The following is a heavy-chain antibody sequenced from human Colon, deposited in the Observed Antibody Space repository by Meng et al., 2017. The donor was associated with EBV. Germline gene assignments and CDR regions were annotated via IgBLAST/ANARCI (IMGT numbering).Heavy chain of an antibody. CDR1: GTSITSSNW. V-gene: IGHV4-4*02. D-gene: IGHD4-17*01. Sequence: QVQLQELGPGLVKPSGTLSLTCAVSGTSITSSNWWIWVRQPPGKGLEWIGEIYYGGSTNYNPSLKSRVTISLDESKNQFSLRLASMTAADTAVYYCASLYGDFAFWGQGTLVTVSS. CDR2: IYYGGST. CDR3: ASLYGDFAF. J-gene: IGHJ4*02.